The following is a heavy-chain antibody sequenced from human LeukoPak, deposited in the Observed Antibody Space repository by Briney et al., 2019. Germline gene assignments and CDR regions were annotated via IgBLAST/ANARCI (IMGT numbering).Heavy chain of an antibody. J-gene: IGHJ4*02. CDR1: GFTFSSYS. CDR2: ISSSSYI. D-gene: IGHD5-18*01. CDR3: ARVGPSGYSYGHEDY. V-gene: IGHV3-21*01. Sequence: GGSLRLSCAASGFTFSSYSMDWVRQAPGKGLEWVSSISSSSYIYYADSVKGRFTISRDNAKNSLYLQVNSLRAEDTAVYYCARVGPSGYSYGHEDYWGQGTLVTVSS.